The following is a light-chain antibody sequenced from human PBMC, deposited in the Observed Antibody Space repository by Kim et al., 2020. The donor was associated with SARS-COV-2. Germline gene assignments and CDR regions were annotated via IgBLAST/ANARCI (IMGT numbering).Light chain of an antibody. CDR3: CSYAGSYTLV. J-gene: IGLJ2*01. V-gene: IGLV2-11*01. Sequence: QSALTQPRSVSGSPGQSVTISCTGTSSDVGGYNYVSWYQHHPGNAPKLMIYDVSKRPSGVPDRFSGSKSGNTASLTVSGLQAEDEADYYCCSYAGSYTLVFGGGTQLTVL. CDR2: DVS. CDR1: SSDVGGYNY.